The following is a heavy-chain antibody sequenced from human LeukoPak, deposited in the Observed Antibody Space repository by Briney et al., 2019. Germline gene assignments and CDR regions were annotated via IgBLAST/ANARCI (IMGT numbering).Heavy chain of an antibody. V-gene: IGHV3-30-3*01. J-gene: IGHJ4*02. CDR3: AKGPVAVAGYYFDH. CDR2: ISYDGSNK. D-gene: IGHD6-19*01. CDR1: GFTFSSYA. Sequence: GGSLRLSCAASGFTFSSYAMHWVRQAPGKGLEWVAVISYDGSNKYYADSVKGRFTISRDNPKNTLYLQMNSLTAEDTAVYYCAKGPVAVAGYYFDHWGQGTLVTVSS.